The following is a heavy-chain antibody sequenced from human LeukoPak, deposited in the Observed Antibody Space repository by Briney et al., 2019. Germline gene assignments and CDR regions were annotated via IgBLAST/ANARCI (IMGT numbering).Heavy chain of an antibody. CDR1: GYTFTGYY. CDR2: INPNSGGT. Sequence: AASVKVSCKASGYTFTGYYMHWVRQAPGQGLEWMGWINPNSGGTNYAQKFQGRVTMTRDTSISTAYMELSRLRPDDTAVYYCARCAHYYGSGSVDYWGQGTLVTVSS. CDR3: ARCAHYYGSGSVDY. D-gene: IGHD3-10*01. J-gene: IGHJ4*02. V-gene: IGHV1-2*02.